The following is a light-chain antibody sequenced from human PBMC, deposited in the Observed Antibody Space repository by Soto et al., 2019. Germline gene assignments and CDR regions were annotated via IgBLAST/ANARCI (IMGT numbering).Light chain of an antibody. CDR1: SSDVGGYNS. CDR3: SSYTSSSILV. V-gene: IGLV2-14*01. J-gene: IGLJ3*02. Sequence: QSVLTQPASVSGSPGQSITISCTGTSSDVGGYNSVSWYQQHPGKAPKLMIYEVSNRPSGVSNRFSGSKSGNTASLTISGLQAEDEADYYCSSYTSSSILVFGGGTQLTVL. CDR2: EVS.